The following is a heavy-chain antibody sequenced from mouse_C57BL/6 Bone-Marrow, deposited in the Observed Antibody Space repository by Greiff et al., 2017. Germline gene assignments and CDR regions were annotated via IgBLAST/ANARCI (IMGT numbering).Heavy chain of an antibody. V-gene: IGHV5-17*01. CDR1: GFTFSDYG. J-gene: IGHJ2*01. Sequence: EVQGVESGGGLVRPGGSLKLSCASSGFTFSDYGMNWVRQAPGKGLEWIAYISSGSSTIYYTDKVKGRATLSRDNAKNTLFLQLTSLSADAAAMYYGARYDYYSNFDYWGQGTTLTVSS. CDR3: ARYDYYSNFDY. CDR2: ISSGSSTI. D-gene: IGHD2-5*01.